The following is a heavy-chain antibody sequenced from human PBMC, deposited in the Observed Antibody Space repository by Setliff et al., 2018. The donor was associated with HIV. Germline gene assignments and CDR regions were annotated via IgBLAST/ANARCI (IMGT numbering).Heavy chain of an antibody. CDR1: GFSLSTSGMC. CDR2: IDWDDDK. D-gene: IGHD1-26*01. V-gene: IGHV2-70*11. Sequence: LVNPTQTLTLTCTFSGFSLSTSGMCVSWIRQPPGKALEWLARIDWDDDKYYSTSLKTRLTISKDTSKNQAVLKMTNMDPMDTATYYCVRMISYSPYFDYWGQGTLVTVSS. J-gene: IGHJ4*02. CDR3: VRMISYSPYFDY.